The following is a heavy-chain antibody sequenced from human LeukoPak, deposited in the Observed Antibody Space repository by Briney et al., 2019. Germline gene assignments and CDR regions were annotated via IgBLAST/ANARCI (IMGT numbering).Heavy chain of an antibody. J-gene: IGHJ4*02. CDR1: GYTFTGYY. Sequence: ASVKVSCKASGYTFTGYYMHWVRQAPGQGLEWMGWINPNSGGTNYAQKFQGRVTMTRDTSISTAYMELSRLRSDDTAVYYCARRVAGLGSTHFDYWGQGTLVTVSS. CDR2: INPNSGGT. CDR3: ARRVAGLGSTHFDY. V-gene: IGHV1-2*02. D-gene: IGHD3/OR15-3a*01.